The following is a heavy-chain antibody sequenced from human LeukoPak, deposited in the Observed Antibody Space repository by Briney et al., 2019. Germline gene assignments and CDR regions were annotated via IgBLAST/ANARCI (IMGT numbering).Heavy chain of an antibody. D-gene: IGHD4-17*01. CDR2: INHSGST. Sequence: PSETLSLTCAVYGGSFSGYYWSWIRQPPGKGLEWIGEINHSGSTNYNPSLKSRVTISVDTSKNQFSLKLSSVTAADTAVYYCARGLVGGYQPLRLGGYGDYDYWGQGTLVTVSS. V-gene: IGHV4-34*01. J-gene: IGHJ4*02. CDR1: GGSFSGYY. CDR3: ARGLVGGYQPLRLGGYGDYDY.